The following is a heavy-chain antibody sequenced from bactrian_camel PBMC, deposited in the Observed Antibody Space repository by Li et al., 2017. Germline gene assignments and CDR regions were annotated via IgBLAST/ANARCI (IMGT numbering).Heavy chain of an antibody. Sequence: VESGGGSVQARGSLRLSCTVSRYAYNNYCLGWFRQTPGKEREGVARIATGSGNTYYADSVKGRFTLSKDNAKNALYLQMNSLKPEDTGMYYCAADLAWSDTYGCTWVGYNVQPGQGTQVTVS. V-gene: IGHV3S1*01. CDR2: IATGSGNT. CDR1: RYAYNNYC. J-gene: IGHJ4*01. D-gene: IGHD1*01.